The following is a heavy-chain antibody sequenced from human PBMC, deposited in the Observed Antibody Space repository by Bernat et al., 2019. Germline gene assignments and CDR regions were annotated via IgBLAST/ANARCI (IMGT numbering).Heavy chain of an antibody. CDR1: GFTFSSYS. CDR2: ISSSSSYI. Sequence: EVQLVESGGGLVKPGGSLRLSCAASGFTFSSYSMNWVRQAPGKGLEWVSSISSSSSYIYYADSVKGRFTISRDNAKNSLYLQMNSLRAEDTAVYYCAREEYTSSSRHWYFDLWGRGTLVTVSS. CDR3: AREEYTSSSRHWYFDL. J-gene: IGHJ2*01. D-gene: IGHD6-6*01. V-gene: IGHV3-21*01.